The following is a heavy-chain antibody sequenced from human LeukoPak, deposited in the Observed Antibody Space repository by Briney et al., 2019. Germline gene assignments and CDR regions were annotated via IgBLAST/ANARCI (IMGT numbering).Heavy chain of an antibody. D-gene: IGHD6-19*01. V-gene: IGHV5-51*01. J-gene: IGHJ3*02. CDR1: GTSFTSYW. CDR3: ASHRESGWYTEVAFDI. CDR2: IYPGDSNT. Sequence: GASLKISYKGSGTSFTSYWIGWVRPLPGKGLGRRGIIYPGDSNTSYSTSFQGQVTIAADKSISTAYLQWSSLKASDTAMYYCASHRESGWYTEVAFDIWGQGTMVTVSS.